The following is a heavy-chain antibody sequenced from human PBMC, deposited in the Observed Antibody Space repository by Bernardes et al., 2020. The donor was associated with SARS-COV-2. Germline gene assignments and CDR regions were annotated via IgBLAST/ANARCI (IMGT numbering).Heavy chain of an antibody. Sequence: GGSLRLSCAASGFTVSTNYMNWVRQASGKGLEWVSSITSSSSYIFYADSVKGRFTISRDNAKNALYLQMNSLRDEDTARYFCARGPPDILATPREEYWGQGALVNVSS. CDR2: ITSSSSYI. J-gene: IGHJ4*02. D-gene: IGHD5-12*01. V-gene: IGHV3-21*01. CDR3: ARGPPDILATPREEY. CDR1: GFTVSTNY.